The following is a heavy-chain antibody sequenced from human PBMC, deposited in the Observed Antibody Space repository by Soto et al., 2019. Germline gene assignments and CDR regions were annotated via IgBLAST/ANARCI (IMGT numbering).Heavy chain of an antibody. CDR3: ARAVNYGASEYGMDV. CDR2: IYYSGST. CDR1: GGSVSSGSYY. V-gene: IGHV4-61*01. D-gene: IGHD4-17*01. J-gene: IGHJ6*02. Sequence: SETLSLTCTVSGGSVSSGSYYWSWIRQPPGKGLEWIGYIYYSGSTNYNPSLKSRVTISVDTSKNQFSLKLSSVTAADTAVYYCARAVNYGASEYGMDVWGQGTTVPVS.